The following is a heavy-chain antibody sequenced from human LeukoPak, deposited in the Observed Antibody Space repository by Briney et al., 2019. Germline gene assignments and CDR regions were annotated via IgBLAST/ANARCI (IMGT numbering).Heavy chain of an antibody. V-gene: IGHV4-34*01. Sequence: PAGTLSLTCAVYGGSFSGYYWSWIRQPPGKGLEWIGEINHSGSTNYNPSLKSRVTISVDTSKNQFSLKLSSETAADTAVYYCASRRWLHRNHYFDYWGQGTLVTVSS. CDR2: INHSGST. J-gene: IGHJ4*02. CDR3: ASRRWLHRNHYFDY. D-gene: IGHD5-24*01. CDR1: GGSFSGYY.